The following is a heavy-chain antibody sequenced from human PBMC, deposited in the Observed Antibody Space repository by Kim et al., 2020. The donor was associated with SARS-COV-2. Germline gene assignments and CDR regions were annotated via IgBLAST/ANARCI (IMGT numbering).Heavy chain of an antibody. Sequence: SETLSLTCTVSGGSISSYYWSWIRQPPGKGLEWIGYIYYSGSTNYNPSLKSRVTISVDTSKNQFSLKLSSVTAADTAVYYCARQRPTYDFWSGYYAYFDYWGQGTLVTVSS. CDR1: GGSISSYY. J-gene: IGHJ4*02. CDR3: ARQRPTYDFWSGYYAYFDY. CDR2: IYYSGST. D-gene: IGHD3-3*01. V-gene: IGHV4-59*13.